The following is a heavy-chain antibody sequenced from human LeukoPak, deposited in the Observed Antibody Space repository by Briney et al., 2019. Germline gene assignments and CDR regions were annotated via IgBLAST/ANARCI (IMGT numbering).Heavy chain of an antibody. CDR3: ASLRGFDP. J-gene: IGHJ5*02. CDR1: GGSFSNYY. Sequence: SETLSLTCAVYGGSFSNYYWSWIRQPPGEGLEWIGEINHSGSTNYNPSLKSRVTISVDTSKNQFSLKLSSVTAADTAVYYCASLRGFDPWGQGTLVTVSS. V-gene: IGHV4-34*01. CDR2: INHSGST.